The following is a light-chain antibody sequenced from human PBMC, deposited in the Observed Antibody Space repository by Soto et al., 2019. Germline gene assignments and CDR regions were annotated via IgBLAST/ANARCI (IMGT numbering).Light chain of an antibody. CDR3: QQATISQFI. CDR2: AAS. V-gene: IGKV1-12*01. Sequence: DIQMTQSPSSLSASVGDRVTITCRASQAFGTLLGWCQQKPGKAPNLLIYAASTLQDGVPSRFSGSGSGTDFTLTISSLQPEDFGNYYCQQATISQFIFGGGTKVEV. CDR1: QAFGTL. J-gene: IGKJ4*01.